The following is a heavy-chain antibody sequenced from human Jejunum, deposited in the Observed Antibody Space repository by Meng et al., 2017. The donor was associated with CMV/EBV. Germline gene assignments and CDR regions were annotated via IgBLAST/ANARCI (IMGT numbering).Heavy chain of an antibody. V-gene: IGHV3-74*01. CDR2: INSDGSST. D-gene: IGHD2-21*01. Sequence: SGFILSNYWIHWVRHAPGKGLEWVSRINSDGSSTSYADSVKGRFTISRDNAKNTLYLQMNSLRGEDTAVYYCARSVARYNWFDPWGQGTLVTVSS. J-gene: IGHJ5*02. CDR3: ARSVARYNWFDP. CDR1: GFILSNYW.